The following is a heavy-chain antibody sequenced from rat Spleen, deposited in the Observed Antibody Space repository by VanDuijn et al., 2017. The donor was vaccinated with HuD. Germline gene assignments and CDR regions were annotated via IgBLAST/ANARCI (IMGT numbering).Heavy chain of an antibody. CDR2: ISPSGSIS. Sequence: EVQLVETGGGLVQPGRSLKLSCVASGFTFSDYYMAWVRQAPTKGLEWVASISPSGSISNYRNSLKGRFTISRDKAENILYLQIDSLRSEDTATYYCATAGTRVSRFAYWGQGTLVTVSS. CDR3: ATAGTRVSRFAY. CDR1: GFTFSDYY. V-gene: IGHV5-25*01. D-gene: IGHD1-4*01. J-gene: IGHJ3*01.